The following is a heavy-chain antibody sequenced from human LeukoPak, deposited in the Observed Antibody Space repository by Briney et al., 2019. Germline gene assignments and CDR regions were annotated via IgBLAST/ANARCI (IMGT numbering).Heavy chain of an antibody. D-gene: IGHD2-2*01. V-gene: IGHV1-69*05. CDR1: GGTFSSYA. CDR3: ARGPEIVVVPAAKDAEYFQH. CDR2: IIPIFGTA. J-gene: IGHJ1*01. Sequence: ASVKVSCKASGGTFSSYAISWVRQAPGQGLEWMGGIIPIFGTANYAQKFQGRVTITTDESTSTAYMELSSLRSKDTAVYYCARGPEIVVVPAAKDAEYFQHWGQGTLVTVSS.